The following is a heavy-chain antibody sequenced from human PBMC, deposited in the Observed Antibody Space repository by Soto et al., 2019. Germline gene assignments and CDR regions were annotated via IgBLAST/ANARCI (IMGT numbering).Heavy chain of an antibody. V-gene: IGHV1-18*01. Sequence: QGQLVQSGAEVKKPGASVKVSCKAPGYTFTRYGISWARQAPGQGLEWMGWISGYNGDTNYAQKFQGRVTMTVDTSTTTAFMELTSLTSDDRAVYYCAKNGQPPYYYYGMDVWGQGTTVTVSS. CDR1: GYTFTRYG. CDR3: AKNGQPPYYYYGMDV. D-gene: IGHD2-8*01. CDR2: ISGYNGDT. J-gene: IGHJ6*02.